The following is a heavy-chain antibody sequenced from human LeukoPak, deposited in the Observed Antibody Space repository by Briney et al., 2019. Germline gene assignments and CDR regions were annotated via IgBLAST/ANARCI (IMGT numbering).Heavy chain of an antibody. CDR1: GYTFTSYD. Sequence: GASVKVSCKASGYTFTSYDINWVRQATGQGLEWMGWMNPNSGNTGYAQKFQGRVTMTRDTSISTAYMELSRLRSDDTAVYYCAQLALSMTTVTTAYFDYWGQGTLVTVSS. J-gene: IGHJ4*02. CDR2: MNPNSGNT. CDR3: AQLALSMTTVTTAYFDY. V-gene: IGHV1-8*01. D-gene: IGHD4-11*01.